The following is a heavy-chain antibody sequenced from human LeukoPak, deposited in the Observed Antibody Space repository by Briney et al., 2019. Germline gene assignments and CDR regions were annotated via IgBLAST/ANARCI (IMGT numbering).Heavy chain of an antibody. CDR3: AGCCTSTTGILRGFDY. CDR2: IHHTGNA. V-gene: IGHV4-38-2*01. CDR1: GYSFTSGHY. D-gene: IGHD2-2*01. J-gene: IGHJ4*02. Sequence: SETLSLTCSVSGYSFTSGHYWGWIRQPPGKGLEWITNIHHTGNAHYNPSLKSRVTISVDKAKNPFSLKLSCVTAADTAVYSCAGCCTSTTGILRGFDYWGEGTLVTVSS.